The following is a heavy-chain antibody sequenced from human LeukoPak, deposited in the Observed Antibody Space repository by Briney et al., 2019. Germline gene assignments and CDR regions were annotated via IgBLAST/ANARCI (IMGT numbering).Heavy chain of an antibody. Sequence: GGSLRLSCAASGFTFSDYWMSWVRQSPGQGLEWVAKISQDGREQRFVDSVKGRFTISRDNGKNLLFLQMDSLRAEDTAVYYCAGGALVYWGPGTLVSVSS. J-gene: IGHJ4*02. V-gene: IGHV3-7*04. CDR3: AGGALVY. CDR2: ISQDGREQ. CDR1: GFTFSDYW.